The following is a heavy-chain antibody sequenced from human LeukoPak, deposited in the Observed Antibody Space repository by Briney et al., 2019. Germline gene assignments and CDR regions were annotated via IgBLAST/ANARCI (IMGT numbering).Heavy chain of an antibody. V-gene: IGHV4-59*01. CDR3: ARVSSSWYQDWYFDL. CDR2: IYYSGST. CDR1: GGSISSYY. D-gene: IGHD6-13*01. J-gene: IGHJ2*01. Sequence: PSETLSLTCTVSGGSISSYYWSWIRQPPGKGLEWIGYIYYSGSTNYNPSLKSRVTISVDTSKNQFSLKLSSGTAADTAVYYCARVSSSWYQDWYFDLWGRGTLVTVSS.